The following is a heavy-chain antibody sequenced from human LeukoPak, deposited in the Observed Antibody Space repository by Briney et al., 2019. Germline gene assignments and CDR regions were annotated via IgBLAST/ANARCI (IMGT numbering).Heavy chain of an antibody. CDR1: GYTFTGYY. Sequence: ASVKVSCKASGYTFTGYYMHWVRQAPGQGLEWMGWINPNSGGTNYAQKFQGRVTMTRDTSISIAYMELSSLRSDDTAVYYCARGRDLRYFDWLLPLDYWGQGTLFTVSS. J-gene: IGHJ4*02. D-gene: IGHD3-9*01. V-gene: IGHV1-2*02. CDR3: ARGRDLRYFDWLLPLDY. CDR2: INPNSGGT.